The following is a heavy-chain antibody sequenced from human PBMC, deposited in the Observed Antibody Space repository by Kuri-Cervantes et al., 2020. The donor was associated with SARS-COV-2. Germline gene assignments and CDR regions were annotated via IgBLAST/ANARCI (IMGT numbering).Heavy chain of an antibody. CDR1: GYTFTGYY. CDR2: INPNSGGT. J-gene: IGHJ6*03. D-gene: IGHD3-10*01. V-gene: IGHV1-2*02. Sequence: ASVQVSCKASGYTFTGYYMHWVRQAPGQGLEWMGWINPNSGGTNYAQKFQGRVTMTRNTSISTAYMELSGLRSEDTAVYYCARVVRDLLWFNPDHYYYMDVWGKGTTVTVSS. CDR3: ARVVRDLLWFNPDHYYYMDV.